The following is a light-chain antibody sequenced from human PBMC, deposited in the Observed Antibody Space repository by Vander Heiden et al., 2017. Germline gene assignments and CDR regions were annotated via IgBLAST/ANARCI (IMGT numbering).Light chain of an antibody. J-gene: IGLJ3*02. Sequence: SAMTQPASMSGSPGQSTTTPCPGTRSDAGSYDLVSWSHQPPAKAPQLIVHDVNNRPSGVSIRFSGSNSGNTASLTISRLQAEDEADYYCCSHGGSTTFWVFGGGTKLPVL. CDR2: DVN. CDR3: CSHGGSTTFWV. V-gene: IGLV2-23*02. CDR1: RSDAGSYDL.